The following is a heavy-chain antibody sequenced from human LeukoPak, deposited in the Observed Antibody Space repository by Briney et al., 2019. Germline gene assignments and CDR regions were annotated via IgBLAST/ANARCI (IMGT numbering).Heavy chain of an antibody. CDR3: ARSFDDSSGPMGY. CDR1: GVSFSGYY. D-gene: IGHD3-22*01. V-gene: IGHV4-34*01. CDR2: INHSGST. Sequence: SETLSLTCAVYGVSFSGYYWSWIRQPPGKGLEWIGEINHSGSTNYNPSLKSRVTISVDTSKNQFSLKLSSVTAADTAVYYCARSFDDSSGPMGYWGQGTLVTVSS. J-gene: IGHJ4*02.